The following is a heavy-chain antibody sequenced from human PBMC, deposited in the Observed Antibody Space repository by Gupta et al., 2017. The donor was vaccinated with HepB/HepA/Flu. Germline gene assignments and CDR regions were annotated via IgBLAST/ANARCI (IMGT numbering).Heavy chain of an antibody. Sequence: EVQLVESGGGLVQPGRSLRLSCAASGFTFDAYAMHWVRQAPGKGLEWVSGIRWNSDNIGYGDSVKGRVTIARDNAKKSLYLQMNSLRAEDTAMYYGAKDNIRGDIRGYNYGFYDYWGQGSLVTVSS. CDR1: GFTFDAYA. V-gene: IGHV3-9*01. J-gene: IGHJ4*02. CDR3: AKDNIRGDIRGYNYGFYDY. CDR2: IRWNSDNI. D-gene: IGHD5-18*01.